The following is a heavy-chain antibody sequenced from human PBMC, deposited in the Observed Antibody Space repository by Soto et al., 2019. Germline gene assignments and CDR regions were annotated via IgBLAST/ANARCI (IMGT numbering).Heavy chain of an antibody. D-gene: IGHD2-21*02. CDR1: GFTVGSKY. Sequence: GGSLSLSCAASGFTVGSKYMSWVRQAPGKGLEWVSVIYSGGGTYYADSVRGRFTISRDSSKNTLYLQMNSLRAEDTAVYYCASCDLDEFDIWGRGTMVTVSS. CDR3: ASCDLDEFDI. CDR2: IYSGGGT. V-gene: IGHV3-53*01. J-gene: IGHJ3*02.